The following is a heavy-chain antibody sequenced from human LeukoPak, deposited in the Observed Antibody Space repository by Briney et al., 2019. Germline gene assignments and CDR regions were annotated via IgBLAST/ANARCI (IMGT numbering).Heavy chain of an antibody. D-gene: IGHD3-16*01. CDR1: GGSISSYY. CDR3: ARFTPQGYGWGGYNRFDP. CDR2: IYYSGST. V-gene: IGHV4-59*01. Sequence: SETLSLTCTVSGGSISSYYWNWIRQPPGKGLEWIGYIYYSGSTNYNPSLKSRVTISVDTSKNQFPLNLTSVTAADTAVYYCARFTPQGYGWGGYNRFDPWGQGTLVTVSS. J-gene: IGHJ5*02.